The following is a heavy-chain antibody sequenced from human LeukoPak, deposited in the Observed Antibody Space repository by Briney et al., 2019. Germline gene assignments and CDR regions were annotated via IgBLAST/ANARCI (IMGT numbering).Heavy chain of an antibody. J-gene: IGHJ4*02. CDR3: GRDRPSGYYDY. Sequence: SEALSLTCTVSSYSIRSDYYWGWIRQTPGKGLEWIASINHSGITYYNPSLKSRVTISVDMTKNQFSLKLTSVTAADTAVYYCGRDRPSGYYDYWGQGILVTVPS. CDR2: INHSGIT. D-gene: IGHD3-22*01. CDR1: SYSIRSDYY. V-gene: IGHV4-38-2*02.